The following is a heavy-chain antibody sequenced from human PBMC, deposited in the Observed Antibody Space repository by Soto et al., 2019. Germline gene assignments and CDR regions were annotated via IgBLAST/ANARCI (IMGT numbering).Heavy chain of an antibody. CDR3: AGEHGRTHWYFDL. J-gene: IGHJ2*01. V-gene: IGHV1-69*08. D-gene: IGHD1-1*01. Sequence: QVQLVQSGAEVKKPGSSVKVSCKASGGTFSSYTISWVRQAPGQGLEWMGRIIPILGIANYAQKFQGRVTITADKSTSTAYMELISLRSEDTAVYYCAGEHGRTHWYFDLWGRGTLVTVSS. CDR1: GGTFSSYT. CDR2: IIPILGIA.